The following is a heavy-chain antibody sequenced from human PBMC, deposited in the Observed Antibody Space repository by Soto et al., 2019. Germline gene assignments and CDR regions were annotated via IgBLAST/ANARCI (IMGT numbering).Heavy chain of an antibody. D-gene: IGHD3-3*01. CDR2: VFDSGST. J-gene: IGHJ4*02. Sequence: VTLSLTCIVSGDSISTFYWSWIRQPPGKGLEWIGNVFDSGSTNYNPSLKSRVTISAETSKNHISLKLRSVTAADTAVYYCARARSRWTTLEYWGQGTLVTVSS. V-gene: IGHV4-59*01. CDR3: ARARSRWTTLEY. CDR1: GDSISTFY.